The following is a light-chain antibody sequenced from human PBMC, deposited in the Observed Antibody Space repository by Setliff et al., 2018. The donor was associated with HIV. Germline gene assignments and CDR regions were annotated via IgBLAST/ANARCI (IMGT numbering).Light chain of an antibody. Sequence: SALAQPASVSGSPGQSINISCTGSSSDVGTYNRVAWYQQTPGTAPRFVIYEVNFRASGVPDRFSGSKSGNTASLTISGLQPEDEGDYYCSTYRASSSTYVFGTGTKVTVL. CDR1: SSDVGTYNR. CDR3: STYRASSSTYV. CDR2: EVN. J-gene: IGLJ1*01. V-gene: IGLV2-18*02.